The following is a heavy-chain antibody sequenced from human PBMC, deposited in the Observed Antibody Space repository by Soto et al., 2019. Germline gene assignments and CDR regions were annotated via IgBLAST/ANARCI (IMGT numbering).Heavy chain of an antibody. CDR2: IKQDGSEK. J-gene: IGHJ3*02. V-gene: IGHV3-7*03. CDR1: GFTFSGYW. CDR3: ARGGDI. Sequence: PGGSLRLSCAASGFTFSGYWMSWVRQAPGKGLEWVANIKQDGSEKYYVDSVKGRFTISRDNAKNSLYLQMNSLKTDDTAVYYCARGGDIWGQGTMVTVSS.